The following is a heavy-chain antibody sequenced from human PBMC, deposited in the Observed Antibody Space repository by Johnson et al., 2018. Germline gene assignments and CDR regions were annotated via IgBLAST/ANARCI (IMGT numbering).Heavy chain of an antibody. CDR2: ISYDGSNK. V-gene: IGHV3-30-3*01. CDR1: GFTFSSYA. D-gene: IGHD2-21*02. J-gene: IGHJ3*02. CDR3: VKDMKRVEWVSCGSDCYKTEASRGAFDI. Sequence: QVQLVQSGGGVVQPGRSLRLSCAASGFTFSSYAMHWVRQAPGKGLEWVAVISYDGSNKYYADSVKGRFTISRDNSKNTPYLQMNSLRAEDTALYYCVKDMKRVEWVSCGSDCYKTEASRGAFDIWGQGTMVTVSS.